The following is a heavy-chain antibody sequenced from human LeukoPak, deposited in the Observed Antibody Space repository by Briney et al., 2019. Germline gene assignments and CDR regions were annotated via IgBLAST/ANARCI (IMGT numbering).Heavy chain of an antibody. J-gene: IGHJ4*02. D-gene: IGHD1-1*01. CDR2: ISGNAGAT. Sequence: GESLRLSCAASGFTFSSYTMIWVRQAPGKGPEWVSAISGNAGATNYADSVRGRFTISRDNSNNALYLQVNSLRAEDTAIYYCAKNEGTNGGYFDSWGQGALVTVSS. V-gene: IGHV3-23*01. CDR1: GFTFSSYT. CDR3: AKNEGTNGGYFDS.